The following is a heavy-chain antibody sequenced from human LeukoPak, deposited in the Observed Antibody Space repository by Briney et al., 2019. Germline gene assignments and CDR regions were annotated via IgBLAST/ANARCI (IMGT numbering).Heavy chain of an antibody. CDR3: ARGFYRPLRIVDFWSGYQRPNYYYYYMDV. CDR1: GFTFSTYS. CDR2: IGSSSSGTII. D-gene: IGHD3-3*01. V-gene: IGHV3-48*01. Sequence: GGSLRLSCAASGFTFSTYSMNWVRQAPGKGLEWVSYIGSSSSGTIIYYADSVKGRFTISRDNAKNSLYLQMSSLRAEDTAVYYCARGFYRPLRIVDFWSGYQRPNYYYYYMDVWGKGTTVTVSS. J-gene: IGHJ6*03.